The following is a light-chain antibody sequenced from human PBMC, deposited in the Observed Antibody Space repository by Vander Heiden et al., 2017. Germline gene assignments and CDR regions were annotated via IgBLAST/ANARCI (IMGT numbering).Light chain of an antibody. V-gene: IGLV1-40*01. CDR3: QSYDSSLSGSGV. J-gene: IGLJ3*02. CDR1: SSNIGAGYD. CDR2: VNS. Sequence: QSVLTQPPSVSGAPGQRVTISCTGSSSNIGAGYDVHWYQQLPGTAPKLLSYVNSNRPSGVPDRFSGSTSGTSAALAITGLQAEDEADYDCQSYDSSLSGSGVFGGGTKLTVL.